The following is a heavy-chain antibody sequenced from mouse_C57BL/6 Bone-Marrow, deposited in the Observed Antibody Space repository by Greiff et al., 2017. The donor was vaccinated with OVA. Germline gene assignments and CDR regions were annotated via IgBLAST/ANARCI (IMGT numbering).Heavy chain of an antibody. D-gene: IGHD1-1*01. J-gene: IGHJ2*01. CDR1: GYAFSSSW. CDR2: IYPGDGDT. CDR3: ARLGITTVVHFDY. V-gene: IGHV1-82*01. Sequence: QVQLKESGPELVKPGASVKISCKASGYAFSSSWMNWVKQRPGKGLEWIGRIYPGDGDTNYNGKFKGKATLTADKSSSTAYMQLSSLTSEDSAVYFCARLGITTVVHFDYWGQGTTLTVSS.